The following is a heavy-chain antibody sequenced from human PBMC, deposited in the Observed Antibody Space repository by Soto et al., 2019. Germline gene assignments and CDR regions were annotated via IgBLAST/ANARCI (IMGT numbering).Heavy chain of an antibody. V-gene: IGHV4-30-2*01. CDR1: GGSISSGGYS. CDR2: IYHSGST. J-gene: IGHJ5*02. Sequence: TSETLSLTCAVSGGSISSGGYSWSWIRQPPGKGLEWIGYIYHSGSTYYNPSLKSRVTISVDRSKNQFSLKLSSVTAADTAVYYCARYVALTIFGVVNWFDPWGQGTLVTVSS. D-gene: IGHD3-3*01. CDR3: ARYVALTIFGVVNWFDP.